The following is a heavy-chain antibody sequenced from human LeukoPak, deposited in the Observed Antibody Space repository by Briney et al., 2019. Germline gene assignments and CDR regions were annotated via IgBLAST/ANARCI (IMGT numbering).Heavy chain of an antibody. D-gene: IGHD5-18*01. Sequence: PSETLSLTCTVSGGSISSYYWSWIRQPPGKALEWIGYIYYSGSTNYNPSLKSRVMISVDTSKNQFSLKLSSVTAADTAVYYCARDRHSTGPFAYWGQGTLVTVSS. V-gene: IGHV4-59*01. CDR2: IYYSGST. J-gene: IGHJ4*02. CDR1: GGSISSYY. CDR3: ARDRHSTGPFAY.